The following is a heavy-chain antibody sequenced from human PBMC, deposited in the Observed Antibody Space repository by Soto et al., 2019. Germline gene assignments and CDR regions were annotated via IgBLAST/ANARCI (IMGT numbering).Heavy chain of an antibody. Sequence: AASVKVSCKASGYTFTSYGISWVRQAPGQGLEWMGWISAYNGNTNYAQKLQGRVTMTTDTSTSTAYMELRSLRSDDTAVYYCARVLHRVAVVSGSGAFDIWGQGTMVTVSS. CDR1: GYTFTSYG. J-gene: IGHJ3*02. CDR3: ARVLHRVAVVSGSGAFDI. V-gene: IGHV1-18*01. CDR2: ISAYNGNT. D-gene: IGHD6-19*01.